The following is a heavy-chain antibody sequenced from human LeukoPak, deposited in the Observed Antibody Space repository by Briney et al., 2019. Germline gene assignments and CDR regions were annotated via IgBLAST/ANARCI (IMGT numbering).Heavy chain of an antibody. Sequence: PGRSLRLSCAASGFTFDDYAMHWVRQAPGKGLEWVSAISGSGGSTYYADSVKGRFTISRDNSKNTLYLQMNSLRAEDTAVYYCAKARVVGPLAAAGGGDYWGQGTLVTVSS. J-gene: IGHJ4*02. V-gene: IGHV3-23*01. CDR2: ISGSGGST. CDR3: AKARVVGPLAAAGGGDY. CDR1: GFTFDDYA. D-gene: IGHD6-13*01.